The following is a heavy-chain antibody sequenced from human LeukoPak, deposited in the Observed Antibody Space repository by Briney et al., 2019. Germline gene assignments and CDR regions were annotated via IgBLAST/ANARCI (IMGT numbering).Heavy chain of an antibody. Sequence: GGSLRLSCAASGFTFDDYAMHWVRQAPGKGLEWVSAISWNSGSIGYADSVKGRFTISRDNAKNSLYLQMNSLRAEDTALYYCAKDIVATIKGGDFDYWGQGTLVTVSS. V-gene: IGHV3-9*01. CDR1: GFTFDDYA. CDR3: AKDIVATIKGGDFDY. J-gene: IGHJ4*02. CDR2: ISWNSGSI. D-gene: IGHD5-12*01.